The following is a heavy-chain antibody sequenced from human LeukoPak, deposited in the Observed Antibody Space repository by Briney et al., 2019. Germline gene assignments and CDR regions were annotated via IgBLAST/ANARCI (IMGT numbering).Heavy chain of an antibody. CDR2: IIPIFGTA. CDR3: ARADIVVVKALDY. Sequence: GASVKVSRKASGGTFSSYAISWVRQAPGQGLEWMGGIIPIFGTANYAQKFQGRVTITTDESTSTAYMELSSLRSEDTAVYYCARADIVVVKALDYWGQGTLVTVSS. V-gene: IGHV1-69*05. D-gene: IGHD2-2*01. J-gene: IGHJ4*02. CDR1: GGTFSSYA.